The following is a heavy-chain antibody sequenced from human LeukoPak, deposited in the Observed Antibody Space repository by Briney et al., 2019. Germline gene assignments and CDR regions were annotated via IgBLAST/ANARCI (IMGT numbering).Heavy chain of an antibody. Sequence: ASVKVSCKASGGTFSSYAISWVRQAPGQGREWMGGIIPIFGTANYAQKFQGRVTITADESTSTAYMELSSLRSEDTAVYYCATGCSGGSCYSWFDPWGQGTLVTVSS. V-gene: IGHV1-69*01. J-gene: IGHJ5*02. CDR1: GGTFSSYA. CDR3: ATGCSGGSCYSWFDP. CDR2: IIPIFGTA. D-gene: IGHD2-15*01.